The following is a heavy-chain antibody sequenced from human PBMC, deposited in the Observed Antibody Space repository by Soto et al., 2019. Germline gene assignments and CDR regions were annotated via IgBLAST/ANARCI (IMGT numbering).Heavy chain of an antibody. CDR3: ARGFPVTKYYVDY. V-gene: IGHV4-59*01. D-gene: IGHD4-17*01. CDR1: GGSISSYY. Sequence: SETLSLTCTVSGGSISSYYWSRIRQPPGKGLEWIGYIYYSGSTNYNPSLKSRVTISVDTSKNPFSLKLSSVTAADTAVYYCARGFPVTKYYVDYWGQGTLVTVSS. J-gene: IGHJ4*02. CDR2: IYYSGST.